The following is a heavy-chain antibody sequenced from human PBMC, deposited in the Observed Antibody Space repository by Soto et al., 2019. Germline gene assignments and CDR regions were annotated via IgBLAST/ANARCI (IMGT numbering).Heavy chain of an antibody. J-gene: IGHJ4*02. D-gene: IGHD2-15*01. CDR3: ARDPSYCSGGSCYSFDY. CDR1: GFTFSNYG. V-gene: IGHV3-33*01. CDR2: IWFDGSNK. Sequence: GGSLRLSCAASGFTFSNYGIHWVRQAPGKGLEWVAVIWFDGSNKYYTDSVKGRFTLSRDNSKNTLYLQMNSLRAEDTAVYYCARDPSYCSGGSCYSFDYWGQGTLVTVSS.